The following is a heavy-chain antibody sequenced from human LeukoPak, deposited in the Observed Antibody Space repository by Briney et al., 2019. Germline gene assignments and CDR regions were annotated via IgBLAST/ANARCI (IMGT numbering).Heavy chain of an antibody. J-gene: IGHJ4*02. CDR2: INHSGRT. CDR1: GGSFSGYY. Sequence: SETPSLTCAVYGGSFSGYYWSWVRQPPGKGLEWVGEINHSGRTNYNPSLKSRVTISVDTSKNQFSLKLSSVTAADTAVYYCARHKFRNSGYYDYWGQGTLVTVSS. CDR3: ARHKFRNSGYYDY. V-gene: IGHV4-34*01. D-gene: IGHD3-22*01.